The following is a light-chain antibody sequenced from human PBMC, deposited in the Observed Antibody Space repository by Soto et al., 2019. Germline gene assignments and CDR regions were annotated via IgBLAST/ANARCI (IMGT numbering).Light chain of an antibody. V-gene: IGLV7-46*01. CDR3: SLTGSGVVL. CDR2: STN. J-gene: IGLJ2*01. Sequence: QAVVTQEPSLTVSPGGTVTLTCGSSTGAVTNCHYPWWLQQKPGQAPRTLIYSTNNKHSWTRARFSGSLLVGKAALTLSGAQPEDEADYYCSLTGSGVVLFGGGTKLTVL. CDR1: TGAVTNCHY.